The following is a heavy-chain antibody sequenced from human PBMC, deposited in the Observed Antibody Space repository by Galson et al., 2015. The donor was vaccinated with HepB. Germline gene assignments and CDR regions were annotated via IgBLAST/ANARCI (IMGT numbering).Heavy chain of an antibody. V-gene: IGHV1-69*04. Sequence: SVKVSCKASGGTFSSYAISWVRQAPGQGLEWMGRIIPILGIANYAQKFQGSVTITADKSTSTAYTELSSLRSEDTAVYYCARAGDNSSGGLDYRGQGTLVTVSS. CDR2: IIPILGIA. CDR3: ARAGDNSSGGLDY. J-gene: IGHJ4*02. D-gene: IGHD6-19*01. CDR1: GGTFSSYA.